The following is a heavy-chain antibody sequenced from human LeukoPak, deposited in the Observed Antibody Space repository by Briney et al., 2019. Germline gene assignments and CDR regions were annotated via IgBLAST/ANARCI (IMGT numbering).Heavy chain of an antibody. CDR3: ASGHCSSTSCYKGFHYYYYYGMDV. V-gene: IGHV1-69*04. J-gene: IGHJ6*02. D-gene: IGHD2-2*02. Sequence: SVKVSCTASGGTFSSYAISWVRQAPGQGLEWMGRIIPILGIANYAQKFQGRVTITADKSTSTAYMELSSLRSEDTAVYYCASGHCSSTSCYKGFHYYYYYGMDVWGQGTTVTVSS. CDR1: GGTFSSYA. CDR2: IIPILGIA.